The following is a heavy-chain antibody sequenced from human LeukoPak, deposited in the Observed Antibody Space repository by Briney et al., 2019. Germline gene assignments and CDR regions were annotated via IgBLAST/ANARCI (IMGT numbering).Heavy chain of an antibody. D-gene: IGHD5-18*01. CDR2: ISGDGDRT. J-gene: IGHJ4*02. Sequence: GGSLRLSCAASGFTFSSYGMHWVRQAPGKGLEYVSTISGDGDRTYYANSVKDRFTISRDNSKNTLCLQMGSLRAEDMAVYYCARGRGYSYAVFDYWGQGTLVTVSS. V-gene: IGHV3-64*01. CDR3: ARGRGYSYAVFDY. CDR1: GFTFSSYG.